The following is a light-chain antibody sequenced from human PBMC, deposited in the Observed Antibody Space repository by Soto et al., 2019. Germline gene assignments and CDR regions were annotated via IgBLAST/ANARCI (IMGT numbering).Light chain of an antibody. CDR1: NIGRNS. V-gene: IGLV3-21*02. CDR2: SDS. Sequence: SYVLTQPPSVSVAPGQTATLTCGGYNIGRNSVHWYQQKPGQAPVLVVYSDSARPSGIPERFSSSNSENTATLTISRVDAGDEADYYCHVWDSDSDHVVFGGGTKLTVL. J-gene: IGLJ2*01. CDR3: HVWDSDSDHVV.